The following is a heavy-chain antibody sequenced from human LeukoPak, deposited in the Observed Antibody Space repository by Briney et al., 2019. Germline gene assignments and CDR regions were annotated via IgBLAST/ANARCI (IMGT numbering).Heavy chain of an antibody. CDR3: ARGEEYYDSSGYGPNYYYYMDV. D-gene: IGHD3-22*01. CDR1: GGSFSGHY. Sequence: SETLSLTCAVYGGSFSGHYWTWIRQPPGKGLEWIGEINHSGSTNYNPSLKSRVTISVDTSKNQFSLKLSSVTAADTAVYYCARGEEYYDSSGYGPNYYYYMDVWGKGTTVTVSS. J-gene: IGHJ6*03. CDR2: INHSGST. V-gene: IGHV4-34*01.